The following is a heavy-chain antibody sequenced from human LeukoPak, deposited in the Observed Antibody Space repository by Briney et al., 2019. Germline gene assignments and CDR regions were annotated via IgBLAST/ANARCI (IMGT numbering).Heavy chain of an antibody. CDR3: ARDRGRNIVVVPAASFGASGPFDY. V-gene: IGHV1-69*05. J-gene: IGHJ4*02. D-gene: IGHD2-2*01. CDR1: GGTFSSYA. CDR2: IIPIFGTA. Sequence: ASVKVSCKASGGTFSSYAISWVRQAPGQGLEWMGGIIPIFGTANYAQKFQGRVTITTDESTSTAYMELSSLRSEDTAVYYCARDRGRNIVVVPAASFGASGPFDYWGQGTLVTVSS.